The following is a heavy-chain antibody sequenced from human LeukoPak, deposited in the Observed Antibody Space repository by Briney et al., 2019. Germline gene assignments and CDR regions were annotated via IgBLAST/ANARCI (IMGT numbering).Heavy chain of an antibody. CDR3: ARGGGLDV. Sequence: PGGSLRLSCAASGFSIKSYSMTWVRQAPGKGLEWVASINHNGNVNYYVDSVKGRFTISRDNAKNSLYLQMSNLRAEDTAVYFCARGGGLDVWGQGATVTVSS. D-gene: IGHD3-16*01. CDR2: INHNGNVN. CDR1: GFSIKSYS. J-gene: IGHJ6*02. V-gene: IGHV3-7*03.